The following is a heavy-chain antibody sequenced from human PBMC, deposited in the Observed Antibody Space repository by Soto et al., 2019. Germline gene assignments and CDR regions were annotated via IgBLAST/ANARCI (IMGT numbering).Heavy chain of an antibody. CDR2: ISDTGTT. D-gene: IGHD5-12*01. CDR3: ARDRCDYRYYYDAIDV. J-gene: IGHJ6*02. CDR1: GGSVSSGGHY. Sequence: SETLSLTCSVSGGSVSSGGHYWSWIRQPPGKGLEWIAYISDTGTTNYNPSLKSRVTISLDMSKNRVSLRLDSVTAADTAIYYCARDRCDYRYYYDAIDVWGQGTTVTVSS. V-gene: IGHV4-61*08.